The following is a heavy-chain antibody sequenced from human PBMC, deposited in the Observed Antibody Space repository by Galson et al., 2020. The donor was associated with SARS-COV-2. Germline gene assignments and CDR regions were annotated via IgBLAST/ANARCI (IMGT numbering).Heavy chain of an antibody. CDR2: IFYSGDT. Sequence: SETLSLTCTVSGGSISSYYWNWIRQPPGKELEWIGYIFYSGDTRYNASLKSRATISIDTSNHHFTLKLTSVTAADTAMYYCARDSKGRNAFDIWGQGTMVTVSS. CDR1: GGSISSYY. V-gene: IGHV4-59*13. J-gene: IGHJ3*02. CDR3: ARDSKGRNAFDI.